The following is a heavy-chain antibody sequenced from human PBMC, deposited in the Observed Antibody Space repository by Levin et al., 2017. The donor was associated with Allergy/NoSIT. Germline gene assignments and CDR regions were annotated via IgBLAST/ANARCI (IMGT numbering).Heavy chain of an antibody. CDR2: ISAYNGNT. CDR3: ARDLIMYTAMVTGDY. Sequence: ASVKVSCKASGYTFTSYGISWVRQAPGQGLEWMGWISAYNGNTNYAQKLQGRVTMTTDTSTSTAYMELRSLRSDDTAVYYCARDLIMYTAMVTGDYWGQGTLVTVSS. J-gene: IGHJ4*02. D-gene: IGHD5-18*01. V-gene: IGHV1-18*01. CDR1: GYTFTSYG.